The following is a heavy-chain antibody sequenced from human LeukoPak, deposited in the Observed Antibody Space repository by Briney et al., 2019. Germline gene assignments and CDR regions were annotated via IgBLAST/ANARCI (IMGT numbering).Heavy chain of an antibody. V-gene: IGHV4-4*02. Sequence: SPGGSLRLSCAASGFTVSSNYMSWVRQAPGKGLEWIGEIYHSGSTNYNPSLKSRVTMSVDTSKNQFSLKLTSVTAADTAVYYCARDLSHSGWYQEGYWGQGTLVTVSS. J-gene: IGHJ4*02. CDR3: ARDLSHSGWYQEGY. D-gene: IGHD6-19*01. CDR2: IYHSGST. CDR1: GFTVSSNY.